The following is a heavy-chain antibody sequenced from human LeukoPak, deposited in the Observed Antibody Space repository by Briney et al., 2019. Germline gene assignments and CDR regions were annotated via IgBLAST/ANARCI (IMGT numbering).Heavy chain of an antibody. Sequence: GGSLRLSCAASGLTFSSYWMSWVRQAPGKGLEWVANIKQDGSEKYYVDSVKGRFTISRDNAKNSLYLQMNSLRAEDTAVYYCARDRRGSFFLSDYWGQGTLVPVSS. J-gene: IGHJ4*02. CDR2: IKQDGSEK. CDR3: ARDRRGSFFLSDY. V-gene: IGHV3-7*01. D-gene: IGHD5-12*01. CDR1: GLTFSSYW.